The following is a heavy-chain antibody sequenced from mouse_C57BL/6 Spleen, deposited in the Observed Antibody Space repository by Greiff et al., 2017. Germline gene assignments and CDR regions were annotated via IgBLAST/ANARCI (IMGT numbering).Heavy chain of an antibody. Sequence: QVQLQQPGAELVKPGASVKLSCKASGYTFTSYWMQWVKQRPGQGLEWIGEIDPSDSSTNYNQKFKGKATLTVDTSSSTAYMQLSSLTSEDSAVYYCARYGSSYEEYFDVWGTGTTVTVSS. V-gene: IGHV1-50*01. CDR2: IDPSDSST. CDR3: ARYGSSYEEYFDV. J-gene: IGHJ1*03. D-gene: IGHD1-1*01. CDR1: GYTFTSYW.